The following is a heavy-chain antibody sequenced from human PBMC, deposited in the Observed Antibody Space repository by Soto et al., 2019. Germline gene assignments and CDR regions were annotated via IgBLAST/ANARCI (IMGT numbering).Heavy chain of an antibody. D-gene: IGHD3-10*01. Sequence: AETLSLTCTVSGGSVSTGMKYWGWVGQRPGKALEFIGYMYKTGETLLNSSLKSRVTLSMETSKNQFSLTLSSVTAADTAVYFCMKAKESGDFLGMSVWGPGTRVTVSS. V-gene: IGHV4-61*01. J-gene: IGHJ6*02. CDR3: MKAKESGDFLGMSV. CDR1: GGSVSTGMKY. CDR2: MYKTGET.